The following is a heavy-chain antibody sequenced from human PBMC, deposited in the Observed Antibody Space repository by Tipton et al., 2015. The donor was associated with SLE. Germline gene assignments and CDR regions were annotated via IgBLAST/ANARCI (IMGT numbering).Heavy chain of an antibody. J-gene: IGHJ4*02. CDR3: VREGHGDYYLDY. CDR1: GFTFDDYA. V-gene: IGHV3-9*01. D-gene: IGHD4-17*01. Sequence: SLRLSCAASGFTFDDYAMHWVRQAPGKGLEWVSGISWNSDSIGYADSVKGRFIISRDNAKNSLYLQMNSLRAEDTALYYCVREGHGDYYLDYWGQGTLVTVSS. CDR2: ISWNSDSI.